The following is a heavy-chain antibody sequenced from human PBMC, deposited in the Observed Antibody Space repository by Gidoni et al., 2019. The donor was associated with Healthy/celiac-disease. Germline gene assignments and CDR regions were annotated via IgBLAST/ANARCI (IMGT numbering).Heavy chain of an antibody. V-gene: IGHV3-30-3*01. CDR3: ARDRQLLWFGELFGHGAFDI. D-gene: IGHD3-10*01. J-gene: IGHJ3*02. CDR1: GFTFSSYA. CDR2: ISYDGSNK. Sequence: QVQLVESGGGVVQPGRSLRLSCAASGFTFSSYAMPWVRQAPGKRLEWVAVISYDGSNKYYADSVKGRFTISRDNSKNTLYLQMNSLRAEDTAVYYCARDRQLLWFGELFGHGAFDIWGQGTMVTVSS.